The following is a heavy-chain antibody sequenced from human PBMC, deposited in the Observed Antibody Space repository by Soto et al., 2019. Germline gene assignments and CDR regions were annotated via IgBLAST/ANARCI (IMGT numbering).Heavy chain of an antibody. CDR1: GVSFDDYD. V-gene: IGHV3-9*01. CDR2: ISYHSGSN. Sequence: LSLTCAVSGVSFDDYDLHWVRHAPGKGLEWVGGISYHSGSNNYADSVKGRFTISRDNAKNSFLHHMNSLRVGAAALDYCAGDICSHGYKHGPCFDPWGQGTLVTVSS. J-gene: IGHJ5*02. D-gene: IGHD5-18*01. CDR3: AGDICSHGYKHGPCFDP.